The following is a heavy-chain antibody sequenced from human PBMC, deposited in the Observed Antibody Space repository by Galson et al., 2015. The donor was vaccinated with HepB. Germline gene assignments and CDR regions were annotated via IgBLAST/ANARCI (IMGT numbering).Heavy chain of an antibody. CDR3: ARGFYAGDFDY. CDR2: ISGSGGST. V-gene: IGHV3-23*01. Sequence: SLRLSCAASGFTFSSYAMSWVRQAPGKGLEWVSAISGSGGSTYYADSVKGRFTISRDNSKNTLYLQMDSLRAEDTAVYYCARGFYAGDFDYWGQGTLVTVSS. J-gene: IGHJ4*02. CDR1: GFTFSSYA. D-gene: IGHD3-3*01.